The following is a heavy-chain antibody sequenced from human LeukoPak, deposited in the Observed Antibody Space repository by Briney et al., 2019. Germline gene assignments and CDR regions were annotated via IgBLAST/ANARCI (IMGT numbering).Heavy chain of an antibody. J-gene: IGHJ1*01. CDR1: GFTFNIYA. CDR2: TSYDGTNE. D-gene: IGHD6-19*01. V-gene: IGHV3-30-3*01. CDR3: ARDPQPWLPGEYCQH. Sequence: GGSLRLSCAASGFTFNIYAMHWVRQAPGKGLEWVAVTSYDGTNEYYADFVKGRFTISRDNSKNTLYLQMNSLKAEDTAVYYCARDPQPWLPGEYCQHWGQGTLVTVSS.